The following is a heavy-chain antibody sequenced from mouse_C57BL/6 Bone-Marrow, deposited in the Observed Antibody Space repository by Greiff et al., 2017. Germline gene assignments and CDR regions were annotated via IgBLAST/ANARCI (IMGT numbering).Heavy chain of an antibody. CDR2: ISSGGSYT. CDR1: GFTFSSYG. CDR3: ARRRVGHYYAMDY. V-gene: IGHV5-6*02. J-gene: IGHJ4*01. Sequence: EVKLMESGGDLVKPGGSLKLSCAAPGFTFSSYGMSWVRQTPDKRLEWVATISSGGSYTYYPDSVKGRFTISRDNAKNTLYLQMSSLKSEDTAMYYCARRRVGHYYAMDYWGQGTSVTVSS. D-gene: IGHD4-1*01.